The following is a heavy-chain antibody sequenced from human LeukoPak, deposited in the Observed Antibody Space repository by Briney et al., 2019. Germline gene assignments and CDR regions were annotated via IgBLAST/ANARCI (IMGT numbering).Heavy chain of an antibody. Sequence: GGSLGLSCAASGFTFSSYWMSWVRQAPGKGLEWVANINRDGGEKYHVDSVKGRFTISRDNAKNSLYLQMNSLRTEDTAIYYCARAPEGSGSSYYFDYWGQGILVTVSS. D-gene: IGHD3-10*01. CDR2: INRDGGEK. J-gene: IGHJ4*02. V-gene: IGHV3-7*01. CDR1: GFTFSSYW. CDR3: ARAPEGSGSSYYFDY.